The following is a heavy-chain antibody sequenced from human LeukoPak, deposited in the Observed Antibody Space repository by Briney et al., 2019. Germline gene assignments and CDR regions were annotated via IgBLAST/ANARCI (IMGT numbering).Heavy chain of an antibody. Sequence: PSETLSLTCTVSGGSISSYYWSWIRQPPGKGLEWIGYIYYSGSTNYNPSLKSRVTISVDTSKNQFSLKLSSVTAADTAVYYCARGGYYDISGYYPDAFDIWGQGTMVTVSS. V-gene: IGHV4-59*01. J-gene: IGHJ3*02. CDR1: GGSISSYY. D-gene: IGHD3-22*01. CDR3: ARGGYYDISGYYPDAFDI. CDR2: IYYSGST.